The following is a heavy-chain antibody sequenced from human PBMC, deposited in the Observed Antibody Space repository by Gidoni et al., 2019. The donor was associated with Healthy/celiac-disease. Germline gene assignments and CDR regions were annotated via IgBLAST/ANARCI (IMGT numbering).Heavy chain of an antibody. CDR3: ARGATIFGVAPEGLWFDP. V-gene: IGHV4-31*03. Sequence: QVQLQESGPGLVKPSQTLSLTCTVSGGSLSSGGYYWSWLRQHPGKGLEWIGYIYYSWSTYYNPSLKSRVTISVDTSKNQFSLKLSSVTAADTAVYYCARGATIFGVAPEGLWFDPWGQGTLVTVSS. CDR2: IYYSWST. CDR1: GGSLSSGGYY. D-gene: IGHD3-3*01. J-gene: IGHJ5*02.